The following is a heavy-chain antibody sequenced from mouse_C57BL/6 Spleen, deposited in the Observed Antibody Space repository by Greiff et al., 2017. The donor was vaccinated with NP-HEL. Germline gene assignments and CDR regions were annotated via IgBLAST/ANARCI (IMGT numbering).Heavy chain of an antibody. CDR3: ARSDSKYSYDAMDD. D-gene: IGHD2-5*01. J-gene: IGHJ4*01. V-gene: IGHV1-81*01. CDR1: GYTFTSYG. CDR2: IYPRSGNT. Sequence: QVQLQQSGAELARPGASVKLSCKASGYTFTSYGISWVKQRTGQGLEWIGEIYPRSGNTYYNEKFKGKATLTADKSSSTAYMELRSLTSEDSAVYFCARSDSKYSYDAMDDWGQGTPVTVSS.